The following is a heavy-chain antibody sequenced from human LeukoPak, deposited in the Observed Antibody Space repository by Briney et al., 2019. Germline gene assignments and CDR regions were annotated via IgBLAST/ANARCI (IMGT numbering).Heavy chain of an antibody. D-gene: IGHD3-22*01. V-gene: IGHV3-48*02. CDR1: GFTFSSYS. Sequence: GGSLRLSCAASGFTFSSYSMNWVRQAPGEGLEWVSYISSSSSSIYYADSLKGRFTISRDNAKNSLYLQMNSLRDEDTAVYYCAREGDSSGYFHYWGQGTLVTVSS. CDR3: AREGDSSGYFHY. J-gene: IGHJ4*02. CDR2: ISSSSSSI.